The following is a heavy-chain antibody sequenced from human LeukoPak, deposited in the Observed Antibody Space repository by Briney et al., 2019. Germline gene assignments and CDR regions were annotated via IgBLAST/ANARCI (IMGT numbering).Heavy chain of an antibody. CDR1: GFTFSSYS. CDR2: ISSGSSTV. D-gene: IGHD3-9*01. CDR3: VTGARYFDS. Sequence: PGGSLRLSCVVSGFTFSSYSMNWVRQAPGKGLEWVSYISSGSSTVYYADSVKGRFTVSRDNAKNSLYLQMNSLRDEDTAVYYCVTGARYFDSWGQGTLVTVSS. J-gene: IGHJ4*02. V-gene: IGHV3-48*02.